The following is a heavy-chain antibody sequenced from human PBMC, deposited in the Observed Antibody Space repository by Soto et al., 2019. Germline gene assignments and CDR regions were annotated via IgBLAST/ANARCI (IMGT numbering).Heavy chain of an antibody. D-gene: IGHD3-3*01. CDR3: ARTPYYDFWSGYSFDY. Sequence: QVQLVQSGAAVKKPGASVKVSCKASGYTFTAYCLHWVRQAPGHGLEWLGWIDPNSGDTKYAQNFEGWVTMTRDTSINTAYLDLSRLKNDDTAVYYCARTPYYDFWSGYSFDYWGQGTLVSVPS. CDR1: GYTFTAYC. V-gene: IGHV1-2*04. J-gene: IGHJ4*02. CDR2: IDPNSGDT.